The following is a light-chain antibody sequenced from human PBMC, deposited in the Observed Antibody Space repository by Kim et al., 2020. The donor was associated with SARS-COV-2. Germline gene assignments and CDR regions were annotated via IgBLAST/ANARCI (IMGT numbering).Light chain of an antibody. J-gene: IGLJ3*02. CDR2: VNSDGSH. V-gene: IGLV4-69*01. Sequence: QLVLTQSPSASASLGASVKLTCTLSSGHSTYTIAWHQQQPEKGPRYLMKVNSDGSHSKGDVIPDRFSGSSSGAERYLTISSLQSDDEADYYCQTWGTGFRMFGGGTQLTVL. CDR1: SGHSTYT. CDR3: QTWGTGFRM.